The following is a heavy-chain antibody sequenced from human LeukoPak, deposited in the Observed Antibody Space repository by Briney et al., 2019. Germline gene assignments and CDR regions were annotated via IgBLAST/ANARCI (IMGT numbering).Heavy chain of an antibody. CDR2: INPNSGGT. CDR1: GYTFTGYY. Sequence: ASVKVSCKASGYTFTGYYMHWVRQAPGQGPEWMGWINPNSGGTNYAQKFQGRVTMTRDTSISTAYMELSRLRSDDTAVYYCAREYYDFWSGLGYWGQGTLVTVSS. CDR3: AREYYDFWSGLGY. J-gene: IGHJ4*02. V-gene: IGHV1-2*02. D-gene: IGHD3-3*01.